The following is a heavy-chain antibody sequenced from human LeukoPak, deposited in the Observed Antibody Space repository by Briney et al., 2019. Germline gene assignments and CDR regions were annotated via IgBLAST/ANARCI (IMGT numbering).Heavy chain of an antibody. D-gene: IGHD3-10*01. V-gene: IGHV4-59*11. CDR2: IYYRGST. J-gene: IGHJ6*02. CDR1: GGSISSHY. Sequence: SETLSLTCSVSGGSISSHYWNWIRQPPGKGLEWIGNIYYRGSTNYNPSLKSRVTISIDTSRTQFSLKLTSITAADTAIYYCARRVTLVRGVYYSGMDVWGQGTTVIVSS. CDR3: ARRVTLVRGVYYSGMDV.